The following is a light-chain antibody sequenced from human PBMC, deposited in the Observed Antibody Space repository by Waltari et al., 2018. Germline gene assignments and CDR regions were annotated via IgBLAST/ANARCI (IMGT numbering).Light chain of an antibody. Sequence: SSELTQDPAVSVALGQTVRITYQGDSLRIYYGSWCRQKPGQSPELVIYGKNNRPSGIPDRFSASSSGNTASLTITGAQAEDEAVYYCTSRDLSGDVVFGGGTQVTVL. J-gene: IGLJ2*01. CDR3: TSRDLSGDVV. V-gene: IGLV3-19*01. CDR1: SLRIYY. CDR2: GKN.